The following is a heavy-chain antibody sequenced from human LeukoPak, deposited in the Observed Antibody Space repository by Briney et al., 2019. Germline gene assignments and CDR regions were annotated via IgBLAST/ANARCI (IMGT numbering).Heavy chain of an antibody. J-gene: IGHJ4*02. CDR2: IYYSGST. D-gene: IGHD6-19*01. CDR1: GGSISNYY. V-gene: IGHV4-59*01. CDR3: ARDHSSGLHFDY. Sequence: SETLSLTCTVSGGSISNYYWSWIRQPPGKGLEWIGYIYYSGSTNYNPSLKSRVTISVDTSKNQFSLMLSSVTAADTAVYYCARDHSSGLHFDYWGQGTLVTVSS.